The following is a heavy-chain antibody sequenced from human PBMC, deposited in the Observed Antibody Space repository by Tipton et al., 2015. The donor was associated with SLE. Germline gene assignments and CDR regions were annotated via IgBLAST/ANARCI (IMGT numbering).Heavy chain of an antibody. CDR2: INHSGGT. CDR1: GGSFSDYY. Sequence: TLSLTCAVYGGSFSDYYWSWIRQPPGKGLEWIGEINHSGGTNYNPSLKSRVTISVDTSKNQFSLKLSSVTAADTAVYYCARDGRDDFWSGYYGPWFDPWGQGTLVTVSS. CDR3: ARDGRDDFWSGYYGPWFDP. V-gene: IGHV4-34*01. J-gene: IGHJ5*02. D-gene: IGHD3-3*01.